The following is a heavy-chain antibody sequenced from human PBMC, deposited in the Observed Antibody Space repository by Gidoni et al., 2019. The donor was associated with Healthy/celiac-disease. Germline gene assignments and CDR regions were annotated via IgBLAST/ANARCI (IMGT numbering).Heavy chain of an antibody. Sequence: EVQLVESGGGLVQPGRSLRLSCAASGFTFDAYAMHWVRQAPGKGLEWVSGISWNSGSIGYADSVKGRFTISRDNAKNSLYLQMNSLRAEDTALYYCAKVRLGELLTGHFDYWGQGTLVTVSS. J-gene: IGHJ4*02. V-gene: IGHV3-9*01. D-gene: IGHD1-26*01. CDR1: GFTFDAYA. CDR3: AKVRLGELLTGHFDY. CDR2: ISWNSGSI.